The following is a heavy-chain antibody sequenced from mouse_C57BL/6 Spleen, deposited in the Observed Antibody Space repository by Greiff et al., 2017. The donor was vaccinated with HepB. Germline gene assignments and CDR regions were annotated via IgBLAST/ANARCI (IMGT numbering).Heavy chain of an antibody. J-gene: IGHJ4*01. V-gene: IGHV1-82*01. CDR1: GYAFSSSW. D-gene: IGHD2-4*01. CDR2: IYPGDGDT. CDR3: ARKDDYDGLAMDY. Sequence: QVQLKQSGPELVKPGASVKISCKASGYAFSSSWMNWVKQRPGKGLEWIGRIYPGDGDTNYNGKFKGKATLTADKSSSTAYMQLSSLTSEDSAVYYCARKDDYDGLAMDYWGQGTSVTVSS.